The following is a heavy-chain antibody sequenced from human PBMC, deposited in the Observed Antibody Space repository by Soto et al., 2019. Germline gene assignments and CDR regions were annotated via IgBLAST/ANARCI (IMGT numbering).Heavy chain of an antibody. CDR3: AKDLPRAAAVVYYYYGMDV. J-gene: IGHJ6*02. CDR2: ISYDGSNK. Sequence: QVQLVESGGGVVQPGRSLRLSCVASGFTFSSYGMHWVRQAPGKGLEWVAVISYDGSNKYYADSVKGRFTISRDNSKNTLYLQMNSLRAEDTAVYYCAKDLPRAAAVVYYYYGMDVWGQGTTVTVSS. D-gene: IGHD6-25*01. CDR1: GFTFSSYG. V-gene: IGHV3-30*18.